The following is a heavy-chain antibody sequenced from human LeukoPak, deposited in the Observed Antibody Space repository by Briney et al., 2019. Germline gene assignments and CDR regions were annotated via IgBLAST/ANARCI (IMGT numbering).Heavy chain of an antibody. D-gene: IGHD3-10*01. V-gene: IGHV4-4*09. CDR2: IYTSGST. J-gene: IGHJ4*02. Sequence: SETLSPTCTVSGDSVGDYYWSWIRQPPGKGLEWIGYIYTSGSTNYNPSLKSRVTISVDTSKNQFSLKLSSVTAADTAVYYCASGSMVRGVTHFDYWGQGTLVTVSS. CDR3: ASGSMVRGVTHFDY. CDR1: GDSVGDYY.